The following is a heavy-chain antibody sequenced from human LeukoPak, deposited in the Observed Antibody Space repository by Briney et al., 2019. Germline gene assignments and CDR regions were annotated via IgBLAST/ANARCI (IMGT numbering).Heavy chain of an antibody. V-gene: IGHV3-48*03. CDR3: ARDTVTLGYFDY. J-gene: IGHJ4*02. D-gene: IGHD4-17*01. CDR1: GFTFSSYE. CDR2: ISSSGSTI. Sequence: GGSLRLSCAASGFTFSSYEMNWVRQAPGKGLEWVSYISSSGSTIYYADSVKGRFTISRDNAKNSLYLQMNSLGAEDTAVYYCARDTVTLGYFDYWGQGTLVTVSS.